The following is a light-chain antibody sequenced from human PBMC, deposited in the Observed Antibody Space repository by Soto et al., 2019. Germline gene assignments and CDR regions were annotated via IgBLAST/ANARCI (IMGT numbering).Light chain of an antibody. J-gene: IGLJ1*01. CDR2: EVS. V-gene: IGLV2-8*01. Sequence: QSVLTQPPSASGSPGQSVTISCTGTSSDVGGNNYVSWYQQHPGKAHKLMIYEVSKRPSGVPDRFSGSKSGNTASLTVSGLQAEDEADYYCSSYAGSNNFVFGTGTKLTVL. CDR3: SSYAGSNNFV. CDR1: SSDVGGNNY.